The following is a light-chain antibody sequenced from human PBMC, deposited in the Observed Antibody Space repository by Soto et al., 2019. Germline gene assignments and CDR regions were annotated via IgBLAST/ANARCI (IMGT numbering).Light chain of an antibody. CDR1: QSISSY. V-gene: IGKV1-39*01. CDR3: QQSYSSPQVAAT. CDR2: AAS. J-gene: IGKJ5*01. Sequence: DIHMTQSPSSLSASVGDRVTITCRASQSISSYLNWYQQKPGKAPKLLIYAASSLQSGVPSRFSGSGSGTDFTLTISSLQPEDFAPYYCQQSYSSPQVAATFGQGTRLEIK.